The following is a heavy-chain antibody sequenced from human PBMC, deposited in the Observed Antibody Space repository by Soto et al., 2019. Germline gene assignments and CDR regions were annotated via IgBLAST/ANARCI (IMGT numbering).Heavy chain of an antibody. V-gene: IGHV4-59*08. D-gene: IGHD3-10*01. CDR3: ARLGVHHYYYYGMDV. CDR1: GGSISSYY. CDR2: IYYSGST. Sequence: SETLSLTCTVSGGSISSYYWSWIRQPPGKGLEWIGYIYYSGSTNYNPSLKSRVTISVDTSKNQFSLKLSSVTAADTAVYYCARLGVHHYYYYGMDVWGQGTTVTVS. J-gene: IGHJ6*02.